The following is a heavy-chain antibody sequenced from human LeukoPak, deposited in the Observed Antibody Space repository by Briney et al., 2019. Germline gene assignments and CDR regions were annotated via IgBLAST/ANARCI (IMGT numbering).Heavy chain of an antibody. CDR3: AKDGNWARFED. Sequence: PGGSLRLSCAASGFTFSSYAMSWVRQAPGKGLEWVSAISLSGGSTNYADSVKGRFTISRDNSKNMVWLQINSPTAEDTATYYCAKDGNWARFEDWGQGTLVTVSS. V-gene: IGHV3-23*01. CDR2: ISLSGGST. CDR1: GFTFSSYA. D-gene: IGHD7-27*01. J-gene: IGHJ4*02.